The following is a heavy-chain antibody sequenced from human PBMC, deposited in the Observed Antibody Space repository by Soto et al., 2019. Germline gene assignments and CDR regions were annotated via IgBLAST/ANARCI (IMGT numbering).Heavy chain of an antibody. CDR1: GFTFSSYW. V-gene: IGHV3-7*04. CDR2: IKQDGSEE. Sequence: EVQLVESGGGLVQPGGSLRLSCAASGFTFSSYWMSWVRQAPGKGLEWVANIKQDGSEENYVDSVKGRFTIARDNAKNSLYLQMNSLRAEDTAVYYCARGGGNFDYWGQGTLVTVSS. CDR3: ARGGGNFDY. J-gene: IGHJ4*02.